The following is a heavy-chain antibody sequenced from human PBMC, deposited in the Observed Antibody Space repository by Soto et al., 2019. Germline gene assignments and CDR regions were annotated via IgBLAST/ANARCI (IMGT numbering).Heavy chain of an antibody. CDR1: GGSISSSNW. CDR2: IYHSGST. V-gene: IGHV4-4*02. Sequence: SETLSLTCAVSGGSISSSNWWSWVRQPPGKGLEWIGEIYHSGSTNYNPSLKSRVTISVDKSKNQFSLKLSSVTAADTAVYYCAREKYDYVWGSYRYGAFDIWGQGTMVTVAS. CDR3: AREKYDYVWGSYRYGAFDI. J-gene: IGHJ3*02. D-gene: IGHD3-16*02.